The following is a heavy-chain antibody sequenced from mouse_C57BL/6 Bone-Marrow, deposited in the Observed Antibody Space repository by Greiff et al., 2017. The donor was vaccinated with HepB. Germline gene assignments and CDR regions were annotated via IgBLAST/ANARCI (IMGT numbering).Heavy chain of an antibody. CDR2: ISSGGSYT. CDR1: GFTFSSYG. J-gene: IGHJ3*01. D-gene: IGHD2-4*01. Sequence: DVKLQESGGDLVKPGGSLKLSCAASGFTFSSYGMSWVRQTPDKRLEWVATISSGGSYTYYPDSVKGRFTISRDNAKNTLYLQMSSLKSEDTAMYYCARHDRAAGFFYDYGAYWGQGTLVTVSA. CDR3: ARHDRAAGFFYDYGAY. V-gene: IGHV5-6*02.